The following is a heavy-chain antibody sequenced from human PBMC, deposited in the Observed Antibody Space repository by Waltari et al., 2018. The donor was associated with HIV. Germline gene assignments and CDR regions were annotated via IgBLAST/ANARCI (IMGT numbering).Heavy chain of an antibody. CDR3: GMDV. CDR1: EFTLSNYD. Sequence: EVQLVESGGGLVQPGGSLRLSCAASEFTLSNYDMHWVRQSTRKGREWVSVIGADGDTSHRDSVKGRFSISRENAKNSLYLKINSLRAEDTAVYYYGMDVWGLGTPVIVSS. J-gene: IGHJ6*02. V-gene: IGHV3-13*01. CDR2: IGADGDT.